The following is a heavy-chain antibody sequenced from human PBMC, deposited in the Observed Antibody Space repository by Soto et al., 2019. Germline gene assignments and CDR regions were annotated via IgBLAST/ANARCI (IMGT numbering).Heavy chain of an antibody. CDR1: GYTLTELS. Sequence: ASVKVSCKVSGYTLTELSRHWVRQAPGKGLEWMGGFDPEDGETIYAQKFQGRVTMTADTSTSTAYMELRSLRSDDTAVYYCARDCGDDILTGYYCGFDYWGQGTLVTVSS. D-gene: IGHD3-9*01. J-gene: IGHJ4*02. CDR2: FDPEDGET. CDR3: ARDCGDDILTGYYCGFDY. V-gene: IGHV1-24*01.